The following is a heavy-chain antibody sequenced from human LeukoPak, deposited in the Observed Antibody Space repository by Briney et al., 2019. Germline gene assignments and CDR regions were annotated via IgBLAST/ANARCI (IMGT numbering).Heavy chain of an antibody. CDR1: GFTFGDYA. D-gene: IGHD2-2*03. CDR3: TRDPGINPGYCSSTSRYYDYYYGMDV. J-gene: IGHJ6*04. CDR2: IRSKAYGGTT. Sequence: GGSLRLSCTASGFTFGDYAMSWVRQAPGKGLEWVGFIRSKAYGGTTEYAASVKGRFTISRDDSKSIAYLQMNSLKTEDTAVYYCTRDPGINPGYCSSTSRYYDYYYGMDVWGKGTTVTVSS. V-gene: IGHV3-49*04.